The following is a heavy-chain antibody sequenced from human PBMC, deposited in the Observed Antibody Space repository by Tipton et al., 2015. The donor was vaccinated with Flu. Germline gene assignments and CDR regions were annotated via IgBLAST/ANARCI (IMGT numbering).Heavy chain of an antibody. V-gene: IGHV3-7*01. CDR1: GFTFNTYW. Sequence: SLRLSCAGPGFTFNTYWMTWVRQAPGKGLEWVANIKQDGSEKYYVDSVKGRFTISRDNAKNSLSLQMSSLRAEDTAVYYCARFRHEGGSYFNNRGFDYWGQGTLVTVSS. D-gene: IGHD2-15*01. J-gene: IGHJ4*02. CDR2: IKQDGSEK. CDR3: ARFRHEGGSYFNNRGFDY.